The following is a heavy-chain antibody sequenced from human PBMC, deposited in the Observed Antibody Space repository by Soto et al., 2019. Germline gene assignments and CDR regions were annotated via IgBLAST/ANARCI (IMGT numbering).Heavy chain of an antibody. D-gene: IGHD4-17*01. CDR3: AKDPNGDYLGGFDC. Sequence: QMLESGGGLVQPGGSLRLSCAASGFTFDNYVVTWVRQAPGRGLEWVSAISASGGGTFYADSVRGRFTISRDNYKNTLYLEMNSLRAEDTALYFCAKDPNGDYLGGFDCWGRGTMVIVSS. CDR1: GFTFDNYV. V-gene: IGHV3-23*01. CDR2: ISASGGGT. J-gene: IGHJ3*01.